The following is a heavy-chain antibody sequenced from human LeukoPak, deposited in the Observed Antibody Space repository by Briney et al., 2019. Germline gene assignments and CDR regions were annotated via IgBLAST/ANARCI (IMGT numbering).Heavy chain of an antibody. V-gene: IGHV3-48*03. J-gene: IGHJ3*02. CDR2: ISTGGTTI. CDR1: GFTFSDYE. Sequence: GGSLRLSCAASGFTFSDYEMNWVRQAPGRGLEWLSYISTGGTTIYYADSVKGRFTISRDNARNSLYLKMNSLRADDTAVYYCARTPSAQFDIWGQGTMVTVSS. CDR3: ARTPSAQFDI. D-gene: IGHD3-3*01.